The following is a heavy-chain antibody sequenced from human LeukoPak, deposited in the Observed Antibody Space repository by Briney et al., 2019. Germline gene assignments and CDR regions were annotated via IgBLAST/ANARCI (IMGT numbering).Heavy chain of an antibody. J-gene: IGHJ4*02. CDR3: ARDRGSSGYFN. V-gene: IGHV1-18*01. D-gene: IGHD3-22*01. CDR1: GYTFTSYG. Sequence: ASVKVSCKASGYTFTSYGISWVRQAPGQGLEWMGWISSYNGNTNYAQKFQGRVTMTTDTSTSTGYMELRSLRSDDTAVYYCARDRGSSGYFNWGQGTLVTVSS. CDR2: ISSYNGNT.